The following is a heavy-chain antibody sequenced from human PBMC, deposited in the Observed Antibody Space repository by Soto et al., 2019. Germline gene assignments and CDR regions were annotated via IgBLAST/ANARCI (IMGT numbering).Heavy chain of an antibody. J-gene: IGHJ6*02. CDR2: ISYDGSNK. Sequence: PVGSLRLSCAASGFTFSSYAMHWVRQAPGKGLEWVAVISYDGSNKYYADSVKGRFTISRDNSKNTLYLQMNSLRAEDTAVYYCASGSLYYGMDVWGQGTTVTISS. V-gene: IGHV3-30-3*01. CDR3: ASGSLYYGMDV. CDR1: GFTFSSYA.